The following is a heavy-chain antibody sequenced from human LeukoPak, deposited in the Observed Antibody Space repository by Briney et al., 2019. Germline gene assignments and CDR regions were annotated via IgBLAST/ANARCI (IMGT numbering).Heavy chain of an antibody. V-gene: IGHV3-66*02. CDR1: GFTVSSNY. D-gene: IGHD3-3*01. J-gene: IGHJ4*02. CDR2: IYSGGST. CDR3: ARDSNDFWSGRIMPFDY. Sequence: GGSLRLSCAASGFTVSSNYMSWVRQAPGKGLEWVSVIYSGGSTYYADSVKGRFNNSRDNSKNTLYLQMNSLRAEDTAVYYCARDSNDFWSGRIMPFDYWGQGTLVTVSS.